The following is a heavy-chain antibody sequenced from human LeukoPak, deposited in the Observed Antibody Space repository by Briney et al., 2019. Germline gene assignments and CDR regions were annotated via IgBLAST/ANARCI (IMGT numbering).Heavy chain of an antibody. CDR3: ARDVYDYVWGSYRYVDY. CDR1: GFTFSSYS. CDR2: ISSISCYI. Sequence: GGSLRLSCAASGFTFSSYSMNWVRQAPWKGLEWVSSISSISCYIYYADSLKGRFTISRDNAKNSLYLQMNSLRAEDTAVYYCARDVYDYVWGSYRYVDYWGQGTLVTVSS. J-gene: IGHJ4*02. V-gene: IGHV3-21*01. D-gene: IGHD3-16*02.